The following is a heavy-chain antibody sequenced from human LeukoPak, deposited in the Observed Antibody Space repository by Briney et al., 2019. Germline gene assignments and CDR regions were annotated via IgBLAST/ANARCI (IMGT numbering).Heavy chain of an antibody. Sequence: SETLSLTCAVYGGSFSGYYWSWIRQPPGKGLEWIGEINHSGSTNYNPSLKSRVTVSVDTSKNQFSLKLSSVTAADTAVYYCARGHIAAAGTDWFDPWGLGTLVTVSS. CDR3: ARGHIAAAGTDWFDP. CDR2: INHSGST. D-gene: IGHD6-13*01. CDR1: GGSFSGYY. J-gene: IGHJ5*02. V-gene: IGHV4-34*01.